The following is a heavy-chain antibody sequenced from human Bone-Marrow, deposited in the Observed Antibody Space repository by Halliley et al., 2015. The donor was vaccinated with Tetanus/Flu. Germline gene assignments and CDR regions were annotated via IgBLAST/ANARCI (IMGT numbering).Heavy chain of an antibody. CDR3: TEELMGPSGSGWGGLDP. J-gene: IGHJ5*02. CDR1: GFNFIIYG. D-gene: IGHD3-16*01. CDR2: MSNDGSKK. Sequence: SLRLSCAASGFNFIIYGMHWVRQAPGRGLEWVAFMSNDGSKKYSADPVRGRFTISSDNSKNPRFLQMNSLGTDDTAVYYCTEELMGPSGSGWGGLDPWGQGTLVIVSS. V-gene: IGHV3-30*18.